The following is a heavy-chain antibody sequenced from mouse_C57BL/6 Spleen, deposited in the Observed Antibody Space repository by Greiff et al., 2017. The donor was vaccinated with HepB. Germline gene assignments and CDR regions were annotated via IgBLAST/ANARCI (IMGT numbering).Heavy chain of an antibody. J-gene: IGHJ2*01. CDR3: ATITTVVVGGYFDY. Sequence: KQRPGQGLEWIGMIHPNSGSTNYNEKFKSKATLTVDKSSSTAYMQLSSLTSEDSAVYYCATITTVVVGGYFDYWGQGTTLTVSS. CDR2: IHPNSGST. D-gene: IGHD1-1*01. V-gene: IGHV1-64*01.